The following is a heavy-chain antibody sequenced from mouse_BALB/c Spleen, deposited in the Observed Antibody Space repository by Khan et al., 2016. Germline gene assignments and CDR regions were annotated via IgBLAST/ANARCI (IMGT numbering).Heavy chain of an antibody. CDR3: ARMYYWDY. Sequence: VQLKQSGAELVKPGASVKLSCTASGFSIQDTYIHWVRQRPEQGLDWIGRIDPPNDNTKYDPKFQGKATITADTSSNTAYMQLSSLTYEDTAVYYCARMYYWDYWGQGTTLTVSS. CDR1: GFSIQDTY. CDR2: IDPPNDNT. J-gene: IGHJ2*01. V-gene: IGHV14-3*02.